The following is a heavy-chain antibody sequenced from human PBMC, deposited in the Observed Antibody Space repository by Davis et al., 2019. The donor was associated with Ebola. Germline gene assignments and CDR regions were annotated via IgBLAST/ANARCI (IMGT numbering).Heavy chain of an antibody. V-gene: IGHV3-23*01. CDR2: ISGSGGST. D-gene: IGHD2-15*01. CDR1: GFTFSSYA. Sequence: GESLKISCAASGFTFSSYAMSWVRQAPGKGLEWVSAISGSGGSTYYADSVKGRSTISRDNSKNTLYLQMNSLRAEDTAVYYCAKDCEWGVVVVAATPYFDYWGQGTLVTVSS. J-gene: IGHJ4*02. CDR3: AKDCEWGVVVVAATPYFDY.